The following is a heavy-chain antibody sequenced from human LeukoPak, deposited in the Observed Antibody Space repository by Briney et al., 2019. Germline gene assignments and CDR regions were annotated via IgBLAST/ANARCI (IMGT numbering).Heavy chain of an antibody. D-gene: IGHD3-22*01. CDR2: ISYDGSNK. J-gene: IGHJ4*02. CDR3: ARDEYEVVIVYYFDY. CDR1: GFTFSSYA. V-gene: IGHV3-30*04. Sequence: HPGGSLRLSCAASGFTFSSYAMHWVRQAPGKGLEWVAVISYDGSNKYYADSVKGRFTISRDNSKNTLYLQMNSLRAEDTAVYYCARDEYEVVIVYYFDYWGQGTLVTVSS.